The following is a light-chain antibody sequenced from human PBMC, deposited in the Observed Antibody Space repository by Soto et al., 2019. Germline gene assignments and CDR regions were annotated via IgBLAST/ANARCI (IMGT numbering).Light chain of an antibody. CDR3: QQRNIWPPLT. CDR1: PSVTNF. J-gene: IGKJ5*01. Sequence: EIVLTQSPATLSLSPGERATLSCRASPSVTNFLAWYQQKPGQAPRLLIYGAFNRATGIPARFSGSGSGTYFPPTISSLEPEDSTIYYCQQRNIWPPLTFGQGTRLEIK. CDR2: GAF. V-gene: IGKV3-11*01.